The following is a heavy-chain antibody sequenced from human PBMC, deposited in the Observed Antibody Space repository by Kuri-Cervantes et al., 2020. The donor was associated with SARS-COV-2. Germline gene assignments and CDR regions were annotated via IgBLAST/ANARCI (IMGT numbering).Heavy chain of an antibody. Sequence: SVKVSCKASGGTFSSYAISWVRQAPGQGLEWMGRIIPIFGTANYAQKFQGRVTITADESTSTACMELSSLRSEDTAVYYCARAVTDDSSGYKYYFDYWGQGTLVTVSS. CDR1: GGTFSSYA. CDR2: IIPIFGTA. D-gene: IGHD3-22*01. V-gene: IGHV1-69*13. CDR3: ARAVTDDSSGYKYYFDY. J-gene: IGHJ4*02.